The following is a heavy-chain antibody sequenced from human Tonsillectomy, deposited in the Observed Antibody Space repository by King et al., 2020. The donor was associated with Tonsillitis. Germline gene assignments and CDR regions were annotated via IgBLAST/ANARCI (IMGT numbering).Heavy chain of an antibody. J-gene: IGHJ4*02. CDR3: ARDLGRDRRTFYD. V-gene: IGHV3-30*01. CDR1: GFTFSSYA. D-gene: IGHD2-15*01. CDR2: VSYDGSNK. Sequence: VQLVESGGGVVQPGTSLTLSCAASGFTFSSYAMHWVRQAPGKGLEWVAVVSYDGSNKYYADSVQGRFIISRDNSKNTLSLQMDSLRTEDTAVYYCARDLGRDRRTFYDWGQGTLVTVSS.